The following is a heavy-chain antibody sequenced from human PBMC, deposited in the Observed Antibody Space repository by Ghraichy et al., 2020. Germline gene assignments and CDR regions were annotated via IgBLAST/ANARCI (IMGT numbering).Heavy chain of an antibody. Sequence: LSLTCVASAFTFSTYSMHWVRQAPGKGLEWVAVISHDGSSKYYADSVKGRFTISRDNSKNSLYLQMNSLRAEDTALYYCARDIKSSSWSYYYYAMDVWGLGTTVTVSS. CDR3: ARDIKSSSWSYYYYAMDV. CDR2: ISHDGSSK. CDR1: AFTFSTYS. V-gene: IGHV3-30-3*01. D-gene: IGHD6-13*01. J-gene: IGHJ6*02.